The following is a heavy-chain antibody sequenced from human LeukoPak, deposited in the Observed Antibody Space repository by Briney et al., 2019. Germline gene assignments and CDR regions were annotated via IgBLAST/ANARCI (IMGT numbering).Heavy chain of an antibody. Sequence: SSETLSLTCTASGGSLSSYYWSWIRQPPGKGLEWIGYIYYSGSTNYNPSLKSRVTISVDTSKNQFSLKLSSVTAADTAVYYCARGGDSGYDLDYFDYWGQGTLVTVSS. D-gene: IGHD5-12*01. V-gene: IGHV4-59*01. CDR3: ARGGDSGYDLDYFDY. J-gene: IGHJ4*02. CDR1: GGSLSSYY. CDR2: IYYSGST.